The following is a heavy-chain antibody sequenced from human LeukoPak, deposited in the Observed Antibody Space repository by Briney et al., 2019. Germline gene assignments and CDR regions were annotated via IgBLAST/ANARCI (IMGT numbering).Heavy chain of an antibody. J-gene: IGHJ5*02. D-gene: IGHD6-13*01. Sequence: GASVKVSCKASGGTFSSYAISWVRQAPGQGLEWMGRIIPILGIANYAQKFQGRVTITADKSTSTAYMELSSLRSEGTAVYYCARGIAALVSNWFDPWGQGTLVTVSS. V-gene: IGHV1-69*04. CDR2: IIPILGIA. CDR3: ARGIAALVSNWFDP. CDR1: GGTFSSYA.